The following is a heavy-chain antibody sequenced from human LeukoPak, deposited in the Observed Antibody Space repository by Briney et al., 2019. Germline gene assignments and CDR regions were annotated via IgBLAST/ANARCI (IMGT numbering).Heavy chain of an antibody. J-gene: IGHJ4*02. CDR3: TRDLNRGRPTNTESGY. V-gene: IGHV3-49*03. CDR2: IRSKAYGGAT. Sequence: GGSLRLSCTASGFTFGDYAMSWFRQAPGKGLEWVGFIRSKAYGGATEYAASVKGRFTISRDDSKSIAYLQMNSLKTEDTAVYYCTRDLNRGRPTNTESGYWGQGTLVTVSS. D-gene: IGHD1-26*01. CDR1: GFTFGDYA.